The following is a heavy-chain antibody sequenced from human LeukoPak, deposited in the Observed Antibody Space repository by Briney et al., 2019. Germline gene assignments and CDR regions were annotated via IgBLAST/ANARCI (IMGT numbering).Heavy chain of an antibody. Sequence: GGSLRLSCAASGFTFSSYGMHWVRQAPGKGLEWVAVISYDGSNKYYADSVKGRFTISRDNSKNTLYLQMNSLRAEDTAVYYCAKGYNWNYLSDAFDIWGQGTMVTVSS. J-gene: IGHJ3*02. CDR1: GFTFSSYG. D-gene: IGHD1-7*01. CDR3: AKGYNWNYLSDAFDI. CDR2: ISYDGSNK. V-gene: IGHV3-30*18.